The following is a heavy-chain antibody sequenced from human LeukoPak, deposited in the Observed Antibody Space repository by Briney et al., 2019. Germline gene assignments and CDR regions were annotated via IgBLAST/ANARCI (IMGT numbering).Heavy chain of an antibody. Sequence: GASVKVSCKASGYRFPSYYIHWVRQAPGQGLEWMGWINPNNGATKYAQKFQGGVTLTTDTSLTTVFMELTWLTSDGTATYYCARDHGTDGTTFTLNFDCWGQGTLVTVSS. CDR3: ARDHGTDGTTFTLNFDC. D-gene: IGHD1-1*01. V-gene: IGHV1-2*02. J-gene: IGHJ4*02. CDR1: GYRFPSYY. CDR2: INPNNGAT.